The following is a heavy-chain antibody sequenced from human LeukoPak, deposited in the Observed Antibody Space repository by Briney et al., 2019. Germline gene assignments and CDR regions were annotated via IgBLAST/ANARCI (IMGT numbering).Heavy chain of an antibody. V-gene: IGHV3-48*01. D-gene: IGHD3-3*01. CDR1: GFTFSSYS. J-gene: IGHJ5*02. CDR2: ISSSSSTI. Sequence: GGSLRLSCAASGFTFSSYSMNWVRQAPGKGLEWVSYISSSSSTIYYADSVKGRFTISRDNAKNSLYLQMNSLRAEDTAVYYCARLYYDFWSGPYDPWGQGTLVTVSS. CDR3: ARLYYDFWSGPYDP.